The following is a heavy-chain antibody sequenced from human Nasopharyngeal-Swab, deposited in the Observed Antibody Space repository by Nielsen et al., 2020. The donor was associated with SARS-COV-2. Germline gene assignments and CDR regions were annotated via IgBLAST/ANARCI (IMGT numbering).Heavy chain of an antibody. D-gene: IGHD2-15*01. CDR3: ARPRAARDTDDFEF. J-gene: IGHJ3*01. CDR1: GYSFSDYW. V-gene: IGHV5-51*01. CDR2: IYPGDFER. Sequence: GGSLRLSCKGPGYSFSDYWIAWVRQMPGKGLEWMGIIYPGDFERRYSPAFQGQVATSADKSISTAFLQGISLKASDTAMYYCARPRAARDTDDFEFWGQGTMVTVSS.